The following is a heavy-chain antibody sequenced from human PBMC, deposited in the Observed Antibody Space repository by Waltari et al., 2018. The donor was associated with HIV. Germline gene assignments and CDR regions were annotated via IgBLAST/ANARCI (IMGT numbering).Heavy chain of an antibody. CDR2: ISSSSSYI. D-gene: IGHD3-10*01. CDR1: VLPFGASS. V-gene: IGHV3-21*01. CDR3: ARDSNTMVRAFDY. Sequence: EVQLVESGGGLVKPGGSLRLSCAASVLPFGASSMNWVRQAPGKGLEWVSSISSSSSYIYYADSVKGRFTISRDNAKNSLYLQMNSLRAEDTAVYYCARDSNTMVRAFDYWGQGTLVTVSS. J-gene: IGHJ4*02.